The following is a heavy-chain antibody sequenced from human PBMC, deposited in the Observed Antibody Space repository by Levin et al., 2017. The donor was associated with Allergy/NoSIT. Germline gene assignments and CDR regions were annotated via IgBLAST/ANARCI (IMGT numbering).Heavy chain of an antibody. D-gene: IGHD6-13*01. J-gene: IGHJ4*02. Sequence: GESLKISCAASGFTFSSYGMHWVRQAPGKGLEWVAVISYDGSNKYYADSVKGRFTISRDNSKNTLYLQMNSLRAEDTAVYYCAKDLLKDSSSPQSSDYGGQGTRVTVSS. CDR3: AKDLLKDSSSPQSSDY. V-gene: IGHV3-30*18. CDR1: GFTFSSYG. CDR2: ISYDGSNK.